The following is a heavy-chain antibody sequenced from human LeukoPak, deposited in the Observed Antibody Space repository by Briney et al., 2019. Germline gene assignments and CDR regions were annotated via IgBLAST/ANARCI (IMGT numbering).Heavy chain of an antibody. CDR3: ARDRSTYYYGSGSPRYDY. D-gene: IGHD3-10*01. Sequence: ASVKVSCRASGYTFTSYGISWVRQAPGQGLEWMGWISAYNGNTNYAQKLQGGVTMTTDTSTSTAYMELRSLRSDDTAVYYCARDRSTYYYGSGSPRYDYWGQGTLVTVSS. J-gene: IGHJ4*02. V-gene: IGHV1-18*01. CDR1: GYTFTSYG. CDR2: ISAYNGNT.